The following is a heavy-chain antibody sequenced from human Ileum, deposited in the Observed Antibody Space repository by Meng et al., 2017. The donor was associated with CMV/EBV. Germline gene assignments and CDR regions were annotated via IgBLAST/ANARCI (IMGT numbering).Heavy chain of an antibody. CDR1: GFTVSSNY. Sequence: GESLKTSCAAFGFTVSSNYTSWVRQAPGKGLEWVSVIYSCGSTYYADSVKGRFTISRDNSKNTLYLQMNSLRTEDTAVYYCARDHDAAARRGLDVWGQGTTVTVSS. J-gene: IGHJ6*02. V-gene: IGHV3-66*03. CDR2: IYSCGST. D-gene: IGHD6-6*01. CDR3: ARDHDAAARRGLDV.